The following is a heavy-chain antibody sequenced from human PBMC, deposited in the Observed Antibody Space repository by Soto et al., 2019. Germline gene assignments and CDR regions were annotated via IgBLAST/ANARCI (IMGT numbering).Heavy chain of an antibody. CDR1: GFTFSSYG. J-gene: IGHJ4*02. V-gene: IGHV3-30*18. Sequence: GGSLRLSCAASGFTFSSYGMHWVRQAPGKGLEWVAVISYDGSNKYYADSVKGRFTISRDNSKNTLYLQMNSLRAEDTAVYYCAKDLMAGIDYWGQGTLVTVSS. CDR2: ISYDGSNK. CDR3: AKDLMAGIDY. D-gene: IGHD2-8*01.